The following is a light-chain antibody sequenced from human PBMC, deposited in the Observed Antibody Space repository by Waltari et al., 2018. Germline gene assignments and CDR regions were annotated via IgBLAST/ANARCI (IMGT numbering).Light chain of an antibody. V-gene: IGKV4-1*01. CDR1: QSLLYRSNYKDY. J-gene: IGKJ4*01. Sequence: DIVMTQSPDSLAVSLGERATITCKSSQSLLYRSNYKDYLAWYQQKPGQPPKLLIYWTXXXXSXXXXRXXXXXAGTXXTXTXXSXXXEDVAVYYCQQYYSTPXLXFGGGTKVEIK. CDR2: WTX. CDR3: QQYYSTPXLX.